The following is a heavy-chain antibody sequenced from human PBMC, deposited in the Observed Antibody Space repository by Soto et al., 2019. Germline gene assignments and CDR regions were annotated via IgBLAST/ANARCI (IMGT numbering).Heavy chain of an antibody. Sequence: GGSLRLSCAASGFTFRSYRMNWVRQAPGKGLEWVSSISSSSSYIYYADSVKGRFTISIDNAKNSLYVQMNSLRAEDTAVYYCAPRDGYNFHFDHWRQGTLVTASS. CDR3: APRDGYNFHFDH. D-gene: IGHD1-1*01. J-gene: IGHJ4*02. CDR1: GFTFRSYR. V-gene: IGHV3-21*01. CDR2: ISSSSSYI.